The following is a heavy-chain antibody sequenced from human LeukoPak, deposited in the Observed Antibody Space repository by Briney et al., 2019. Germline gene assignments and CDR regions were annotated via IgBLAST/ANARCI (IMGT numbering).Heavy chain of an antibody. Sequence: GGSLRLSCAAPGFTFNTYGMHWVRQAPGQGLEWVTFIRYDGSNKLYADSVKGRFTVSRDNSKNTLYLQMNSLKAEDTAVYYCAKPGYGSTWYDTWGQGTLVTVSS. V-gene: IGHV3-30*02. CDR2: IRYDGSNK. D-gene: IGHD6-13*01. CDR3: AKPGYGSTWYDT. CDR1: GFTFNTYG. J-gene: IGHJ5*02.